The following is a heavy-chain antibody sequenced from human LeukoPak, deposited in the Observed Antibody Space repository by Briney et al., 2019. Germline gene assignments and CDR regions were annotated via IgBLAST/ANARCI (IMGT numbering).Heavy chain of an antibody. V-gene: IGHV1-69*02. CDR1: GGTFSSYT. Sequence: SMKVSCKASGGTFSSYTISWVRQAPGQGLEWMGRIIPILGIANYAQKFQGRVTITADKSTSTAYMELSSLRSEDTAVYYCAIPSGSYSTDAFDIWGQGTMVTVSS. CDR3: AIPSGSYSTDAFDI. CDR2: IIPILGIA. D-gene: IGHD1-26*01. J-gene: IGHJ3*02.